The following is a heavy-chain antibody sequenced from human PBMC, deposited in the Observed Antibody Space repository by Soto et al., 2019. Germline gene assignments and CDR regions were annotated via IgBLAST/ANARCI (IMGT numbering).Heavy chain of an antibody. CDR2: INSDGSST. CDR3: ARVPLGYSGSYSGWFDP. V-gene: IGHV3-74*01. J-gene: IGHJ5*02. D-gene: IGHD1-26*01. CDR1: GFTCSSYL. Sequence: GGSLRLSCAASGFTCSSYLMHWVRQSPGKGLVWVSRINSDGSSTSYADSVKGRFTISRDNAKNTLYLQMNSLRAEDTAVYYCARVPLGYSGSYSGWFDPWGQGTLVTVSS.